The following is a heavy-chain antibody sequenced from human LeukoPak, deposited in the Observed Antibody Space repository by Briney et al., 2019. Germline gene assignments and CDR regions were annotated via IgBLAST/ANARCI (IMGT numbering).Heavy chain of an antibody. Sequence: PGGSLRLSCAASGFTFSSYSMNWVRQAPGKGLEWVSSISSSSSYIYYADSVKGRFTISRDNAKNSLYLQMNSLRAEDTAVYYCARDLRAAGLPPEEDYWGQGTLVTVSS. CDR3: ARDLRAAGLPPEEDY. D-gene: IGHD6-13*01. CDR2: ISSSSSYI. V-gene: IGHV3-21*01. CDR1: GFTFSSYS. J-gene: IGHJ4*02.